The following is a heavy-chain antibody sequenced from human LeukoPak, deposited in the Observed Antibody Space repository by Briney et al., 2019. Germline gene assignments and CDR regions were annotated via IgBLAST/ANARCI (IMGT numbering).Heavy chain of an antibody. CDR2: INHSGST. V-gene: IGHV4-34*01. J-gene: IGHJ6*02. CDR3: ARGLRFLVV. CDR1: GGSFSGYY. Sequence: SETLSLTCAVYGGSFSGYYWSCIRQPPGKGLEWIGEINHSGSTNYNPSLKSRVTISVDTSKNQFSLKLSFVTAADTAVYYCARGLRFLVVWGQGTTVTVSS. D-gene: IGHD3-3*01.